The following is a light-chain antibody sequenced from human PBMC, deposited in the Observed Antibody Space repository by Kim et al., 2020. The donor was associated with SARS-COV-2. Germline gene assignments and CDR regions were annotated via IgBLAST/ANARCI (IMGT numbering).Light chain of an antibody. V-gene: IGKV1-6*01. J-gene: IGKJ5*01. CDR2: ATS. Sequence: AIQMTQSPSSLSASVGDRVTITCRASQGISSDVGWYQQKPGRAPNLLIYATSTLQSGVPSRFSGSGSGTEFTLTISSLQPEDFATYYCQQAYDYPIMFGEGTRLEIK. CDR3: QQAYDYPIM. CDR1: QGISSD.